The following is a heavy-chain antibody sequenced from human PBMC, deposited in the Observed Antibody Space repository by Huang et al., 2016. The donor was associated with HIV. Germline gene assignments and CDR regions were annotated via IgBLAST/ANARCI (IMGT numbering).Heavy chain of an antibody. CDR1: GFTCSDYY. Sequence: QVQLVESGGGLVKPGGSLRFSCAASGFTCSDYYMSWIRQTPGKGLGLSSYNSSSENSIFYADAVKGRFTISRDDAKNSLYLQMNSLRADDTAVYYCARRSAFYRLDYWGQGTLVTVSS. CDR2: NSSSENSI. CDR3: ARRSAFYRLDY. V-gene: IGHV3-11*01. J-gene: IGHJ4*02. D-gene: IGHD3-10*01.